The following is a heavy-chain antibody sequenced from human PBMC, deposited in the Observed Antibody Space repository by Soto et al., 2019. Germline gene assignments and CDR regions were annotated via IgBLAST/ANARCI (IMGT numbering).Heavy chain of an antibody. Sequence: QITLKESGPTLVKPTQPLTLTCTFSGFSLSSTRVAVGWIRQPPGKALEWLALIYWDDDKRYSPFLKSRLTITKDPSKNQVVLTMTHMDPVDTATYYCAHSVVAGLGYYFDYWGQGTLVTVSS. J-gene: IGHJ4*02. CDR2: IYWDDDK. D-gene: IGHD6-19*01. V-gene: IGHV2-5*02. CDR1: GFSLSSTRVA. CDR3: AHSVVAGLGYYFDY.